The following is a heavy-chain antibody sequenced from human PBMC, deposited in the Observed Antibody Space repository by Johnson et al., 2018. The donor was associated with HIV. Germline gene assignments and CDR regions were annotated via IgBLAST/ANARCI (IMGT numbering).Heavy chain of an antibody. V-gene: IGHV3-7*01. CDR3: AKEQLLRAFDI. D-gene: IGHD2-15*01. Sequence: MQLVESGGGVVQPGRSLRLSCAASGFTFSSYWMSWVRQAPGKGLEWVANIKQDGSEKYYVDSVKGRFTISRDNAKNSLYLQMNSLRAEDTAVYYCAKEQLLRAFDIWGQGTMVTVSS. CDR2: IKQDGSEK. J-gene: IGHJ3*02. CDR1: GFTFSSYW.